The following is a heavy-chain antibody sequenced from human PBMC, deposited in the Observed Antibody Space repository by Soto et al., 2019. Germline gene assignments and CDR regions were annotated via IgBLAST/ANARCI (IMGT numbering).Heavy chain of an antibody. CDR2: IWYDGSNK. Sequence: QVQLVESGGGVVQPGRSLRLSCAASGFTFSSYGMHWVLQAPGKGLEWVAVIWYDGSNKYYADSVKGRFTISRDNSKNTMALQMNILRAEDTAVYYCASEYCSGGSSDYYVMDDWGQGTTGTVSS. CDR3: ASEYCSGGSSDYYVMDD. D-gene: IGHD2-15*01. V-gene: IGHV3-33*01. J-gene: IGHJ6*02. CDR1: GFTFSSYG.